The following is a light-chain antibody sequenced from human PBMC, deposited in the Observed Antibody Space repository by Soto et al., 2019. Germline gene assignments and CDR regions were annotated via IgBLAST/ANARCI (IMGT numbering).Light chain of an antibody. CDR1: QTVNRNY. J-gene: IGKJ1*01. V-gene: IGKV3-20*01. CDR3: QQYIDSPRT. Sequence: EIILTQSPGTLALSPGDGATLSCRASQTVNRNYLAWYHQRPGQPPRLLISGVSNRASGVPDRFSGDGSGTEFTLTIGRLDPDDFGVYYCQQYIDSPRTFGQGTRVEV. CDR2: GVS.